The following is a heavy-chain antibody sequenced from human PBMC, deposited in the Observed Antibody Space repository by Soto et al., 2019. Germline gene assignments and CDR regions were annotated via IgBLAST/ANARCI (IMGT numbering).Heavy chain of an antibody. CDR3: AKSYYYYYGMDV. Sequence: PSESLSLSCAVYGGSFSGYYWSWIRQPPGKGLEWIGEINHSGSTNYNPSLKSRVTISVDTSKNQFSPKLSSVTAADTAVYYCAKSYYYYYGMDVWGQGTTVIVSS. V-gene: IGHV4-34*01. CDR2: INHSGST. J-gene: IGHJ6*02. CDR1: GGSFSGYY.